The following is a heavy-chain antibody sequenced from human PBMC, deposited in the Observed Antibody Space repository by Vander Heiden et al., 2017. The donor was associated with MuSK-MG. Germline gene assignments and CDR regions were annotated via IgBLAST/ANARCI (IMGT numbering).Heavy chain of an antibody. V-gene: IGHV1-2*02. Sequence: QVQLVQSGAEVKKPGASVKVSCKASGYTFTGYYMHWVRQAPGQGLEWMGWINPNSGGTNYAQKLQGRVTMTRDTSISTAYMELSRLRSDDTAVYYCARDPHLNYDWLTGACDYWGQGTLCTVSS. D-gene: IGHD3-3*01. CDR1: GYTFTGYY. J-gene: IGHJ4*02. CDR3: ARDPHLNYDWLTGACDY. CDR2: INPNSGGT.